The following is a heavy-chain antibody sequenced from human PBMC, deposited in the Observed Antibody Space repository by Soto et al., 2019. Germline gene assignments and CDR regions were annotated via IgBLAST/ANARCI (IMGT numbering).Heavy chain of an antibody. Sequence: EPQSLTCTVSGGSISSYYWSWIRQPAGKGLEWIGRIYTSGSTNYNPSLKSRVTMSVDTSKNQFSLKLSSVTAADTAVYYCARFSGYCGGDCYHPLDYWGQGTLVTVSS. D-gene: IGHD2-21*02. J-gene: IGHJ4*02. CDR1: GGSISSYY. V-gene: IGHV4-4*07. CDR3: ARFSGYCGGDCYHPLDY. CDR2: IYTSGST.